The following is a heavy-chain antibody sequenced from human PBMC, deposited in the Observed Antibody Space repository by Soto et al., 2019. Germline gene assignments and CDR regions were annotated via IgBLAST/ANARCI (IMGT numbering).Heavy chain of an antibody. CDR2: IYYSGST. CDR3: GRSLAAAGIAGLWFDP. J-gene: IGHJ5*02. V-gene: IGHV4-61*01. CDR1: GGSVSRGSYY. D-gene: IGHD6-13*01. Sequence: PSETLSLTCTVSGGSVSRGSYYWSWIRQPPGKGLEWIGYIYYSGSTNYNPSLKSRVTISIDTSKNQFSLKLSSVTAAETAVYYFGRSLAAAGIAGLWFDPWGQGTLVTVSS.